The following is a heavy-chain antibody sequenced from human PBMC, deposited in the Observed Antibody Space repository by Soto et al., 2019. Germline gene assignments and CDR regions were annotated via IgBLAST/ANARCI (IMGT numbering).Heavy chain of an antibody. D-gene: IGHD3-3*01. CDR1: GLTFSSYW. CDR3: ARSITTLVVVTTSDDNWFDP. V-gene: IGHV3-7*03. Sequence: EGQLVESGGGLVQPGGSLRLSCEASGLTFSSYWMTWVRQAPGKGLEWVADIKPDGSEKYYVDSVEGRFTISRDNAQNSIYVEMNSRIVEDTAVYYCARSITTLVVVTTSDDNWFDPWGQGTPVTVSS. CDR2: IKPDGSEK. J-gene: IGHJ5*02.